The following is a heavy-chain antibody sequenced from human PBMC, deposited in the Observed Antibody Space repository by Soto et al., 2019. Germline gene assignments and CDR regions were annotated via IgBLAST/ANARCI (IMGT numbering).Heavy chain of an antibody. J-gene: IGHJ4*02. CDR1: GASINTDDHY. Sequence: PSETLSLTCSVSGASINTDDHYWGWIRQPPGKGLEWIGSIYYSGSANYNPSLKSRVTISVDTSKNQFSLKLSSATAADTAVYYCARNYGGNVDYWGQGTLVTVSS. CDR2: IYYSGSA. D-gene: IGHD4-17*01. V-gene: IGHV4-39*07. CDR3: ARNYGGNVDY.